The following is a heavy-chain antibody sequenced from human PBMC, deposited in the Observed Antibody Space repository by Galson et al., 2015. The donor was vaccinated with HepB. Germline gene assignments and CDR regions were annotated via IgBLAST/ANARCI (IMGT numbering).Heavy chain of an antibody. J-gene: IGHJ5*02. V-gene: IGHV3-33*01. D-gene: IGHD4-23*01. CDR3: ARDRDYGGNSHWFDP. CDR1: GFTFSSYG. CDR2: IWYDGSNK. Sequence: SLRLSCAASGFTFSSYGMHWVRQAPGKGLEWVAVIWYDGSNKYYADSVKGRFTISRDNSKNTLYLQMNSLRAEDTAVYYCARDRDYGGNSHWFDPWGQGTLVTVSS.